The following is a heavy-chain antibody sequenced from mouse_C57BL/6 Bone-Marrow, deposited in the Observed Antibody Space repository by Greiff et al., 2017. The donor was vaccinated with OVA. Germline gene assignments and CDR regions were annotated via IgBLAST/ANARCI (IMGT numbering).Heavy chain of an antibody. V-gene: IGHV5-6*01. CDR1: GFTFSSYG. Sequence: EVKLMESGGDLVKPGGSLKLSCAASGFTFSSYGMSWVRQTPDKRLEWVATISSGGSYTYYPDSVKGRFTISRDNAKNTLYLQMSSLKSEDTAMYYCLYYYAMDYWGQGTSVTVSS. CDR2: ISSGGSYT. J-gene: IGHJ4*01. CDR3: LYYYAMDY.